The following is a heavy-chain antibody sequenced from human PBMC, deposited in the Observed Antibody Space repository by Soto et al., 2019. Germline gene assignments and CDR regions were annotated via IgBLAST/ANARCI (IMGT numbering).Heavy chain of an antibody. CDR2: ISGGSSTV. CDR1: GFSFKTYG. CDR3: ARDTSQPHEYNWNEYGDAFDI. V-gene: IGHV3-48*01. J-gene: IGHJ3*02. D-gene: IGHD1-20*01. Sequence: EEQVVESGGGLVQPGGSLRLSCSASGFSFKTYGMNWVRQAPGKGLEWVSFISGGSSTVYYADSVKGRITISRDNAKDSLYLQMNSLRAEDTAVYYCARDTSQPHEYNWNEYGDAFDIWGQGTMVTVSS.